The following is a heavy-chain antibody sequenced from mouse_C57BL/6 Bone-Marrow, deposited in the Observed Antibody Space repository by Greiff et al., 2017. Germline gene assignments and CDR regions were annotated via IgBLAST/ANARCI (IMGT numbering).Heavy chain of an antibody. V-gene: IGHV5-6*01. J-gene: IGHJ4*01. CDR2: ISSGGSYT. CDR3: AAQALFLYAMDY. CDR1: GFTFSSYG. D-gene: IGHD3-2*02. Sequence: EVQLVESGGDLVKPGGSLKLSCAASGFTFSSYGMSWVRQTPDKRLEWVATISSGGSYTSYPDSVKGRFTISRDHAKNTLYLQMSSLKSEDTAMYYCAAQALFLYAMDYWGQGTSVTVSS.